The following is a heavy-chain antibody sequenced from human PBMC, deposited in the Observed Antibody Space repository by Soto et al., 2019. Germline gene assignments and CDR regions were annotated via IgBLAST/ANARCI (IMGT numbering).Heavy chain of an antibody. CDR3: AHLTSWGEGAPFDI. V-gene: IGHV2-5*02. CDR1: GFSLSTSGVG. Sequence: QITLKESGPTLVKPTQTLTLTCIFSGFSLSTSGVGVGWIRQPPGKALEWLAVIYWDDDKRYSPSLKSRVTITWDTSKNQVVFTMTNMDPEDTGTFYCAHLTSWGEGAPFDIWGQGTKVTVSS. D-gene: IGHD3-16*01. J-gene: IGHJ3*02. CDR2: IYWDDDK.